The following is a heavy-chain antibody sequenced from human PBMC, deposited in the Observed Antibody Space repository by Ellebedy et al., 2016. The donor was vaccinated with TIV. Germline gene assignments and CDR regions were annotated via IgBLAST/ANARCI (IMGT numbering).Heavy chain of an antibody. CDR2: ISSSSSTI. D-gene: IGHD6-19*01. J-gene: IGHJ6*02. CDR3: ARDRSEQWLVLVSYYYYGMDV. V-gene: IGHV3-48*01. Sequence: PGGSLRLSCAASGFTFSSYWMSWVRQAPGKGLEWLSYISSSSSTIFSADSVKGRFTISSDNAKYSLYLQMNSLRAEDTAVYYCARDRSEQWLVLVSYYYYGMDVWGQGTTVTVSS. CDR1: GFTFSSYW.